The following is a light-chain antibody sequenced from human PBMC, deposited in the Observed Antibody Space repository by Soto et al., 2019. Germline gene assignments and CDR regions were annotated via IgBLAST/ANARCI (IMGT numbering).Light chain of an antibody. CDR1: QSVSSF. CDR2: GAS. V-gene: IGKV3-15*01. J-gene: IGKJ4*01. Sequence: EIVMTQSPATLSVSPGERATLSCRASQSVSSFLAWYQQKPGQAPRLLIYGASTRATGIPARFSGSGSGTEFTLTISSLQSEDFAIYYCQQHNNWPLTFGGGTKVEIK. CDR3: QQHNNWPLT.